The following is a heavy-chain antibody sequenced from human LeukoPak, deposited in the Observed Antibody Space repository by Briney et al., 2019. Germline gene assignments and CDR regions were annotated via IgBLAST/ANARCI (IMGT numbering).Heavy chain of an antibody. CDR3: ARVPDGDYGRYAFDI. CDR1: GFTFSSYH. V-gene: IGHV3-33*01. CDR2: IWSDGTNK. Sequence: GGSLRLSCAASGFTFSSYHIHWVRQAPGKGLEWVAVIWSDGTNKYYADSVKGRFTISRDNSKTTLYLQMNSLRAEDTAVYYCARVPDGDYGRYAFDIWGQGTMVTVSS. D-gene: IGHD4-17*01. J-gene: IGHJ3*02.